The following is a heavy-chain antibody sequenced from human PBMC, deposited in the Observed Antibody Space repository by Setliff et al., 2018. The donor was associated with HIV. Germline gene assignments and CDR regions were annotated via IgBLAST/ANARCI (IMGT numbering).Heavy chain of an antibody. CDR3: ARAQSGGMVPILKGAFDI. Sequence: KTSETLSLTFTVSGGSISSGGYYWSWIRQHPGKGLEWIGYIYYSGSTYYNPSLKSRVTISVDTSKNQFSLKLSSVTAADTAVYYCARAQSGGMVPILKGAFDIWGQGTMVTVSS. J-gene: IGHJ3*02. V-gene: IGHV4-31*03. D-gene: IGHD3-16*01. CDR2: IYYSGST. CDR1: GGSISSGGYY.